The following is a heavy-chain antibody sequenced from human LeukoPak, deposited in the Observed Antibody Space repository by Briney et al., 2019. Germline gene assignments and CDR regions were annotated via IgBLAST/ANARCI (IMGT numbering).Heavy chain of an antibody. V-gene: IGHV4-38-2*01. D-gene: IGHD5-18*01. CDR1: GASISRYY. CDR3: VRVYIYGRSYFDN. Sequence: SETLSLTCSVSGASISRYYWGWIRQPPGKGLEWIGTIHRGGTADYNPSLKSRLTISVDTSKNQFSLHLTSVTAADTAVYYCVRVYIYGRSYFDNWGQGTLVTVSS. J-gene: IGHJ4*02. CDR2: IHRGGTA.